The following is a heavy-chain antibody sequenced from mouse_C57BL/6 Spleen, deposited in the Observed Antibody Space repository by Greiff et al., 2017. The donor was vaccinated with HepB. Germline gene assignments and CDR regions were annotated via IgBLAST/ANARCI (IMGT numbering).Heavy chain of an antibody. CDR1: GYTFTSYW. Sequence: QVQLQQSGAELVRPGTSVKLSCKASGYTFTSYWMHWVKQRPGQGLEWIGVIDPSDSYTNYNQKFKGKATLTVDTSSSTAYMQLSSLTSEDSAVYYCARPSMVAYWGQGTLVTVSA. V-gene: IGHV1-59*01. CDR3: ARPSMVAY. D-gene: IGHD1-1*02. CDR2: IDPSDSYT. J-gene: IGHJ3*01.